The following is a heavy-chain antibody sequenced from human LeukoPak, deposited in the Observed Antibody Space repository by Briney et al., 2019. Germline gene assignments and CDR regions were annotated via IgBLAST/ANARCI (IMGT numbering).Heavy chain of an antibody. CDR2: IYYSGST. CDR1: GGSISSYY. D-gene: IGHD6-6*01. CDR3: ARHRYSSSFDFDY. J-gene: IGHJ4*02. V-gene: IGHV4-39*01. Sequence: PSETLSLTCSVSGGSISSYYWGWIRQPPGKGLEWIGSIYYSGSTYYNPSLKSRVTISVDTSKNQFSLKLSSVTAADTAVYYCARHRYSSSFDFDYWGQGTLVTVSS.